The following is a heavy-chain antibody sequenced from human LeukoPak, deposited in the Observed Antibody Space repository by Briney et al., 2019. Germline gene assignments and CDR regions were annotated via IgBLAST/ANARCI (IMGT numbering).Heavy chain of an antibody. Sequence: SETLSLTCTVSGGSISSGSYYWSWIRQPAGKGLEWIGRIYTSGSTNYNPSLKSRVTISVDTSKNQFSLKLSSVTAADTAVYYCAREEWEPVNWFDPWGQGTLVTVSS. J-gene: IGHJ5*02. V-gene: IGHV4-61*02. CDR2: IYTSGST. CDR1: GGSISSGSYY. CDR3: AREEWEPVNWFDP. D-gene: IGHD1-26*01.